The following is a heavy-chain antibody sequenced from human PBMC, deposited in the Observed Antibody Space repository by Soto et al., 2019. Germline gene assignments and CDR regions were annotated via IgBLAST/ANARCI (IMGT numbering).Heavy chain of an antibody. J-gene: IGHJ6*02. CDR2: VSKSGLDT. Sequence: GGSLRLSCVASGVTFSSYAMSWVRQAPGKGLEWVSAVSKSGLDTNYADFVKGRFTISRDNSKNTLYLQMNSLRAEDTAVYYCAKTGCYDFWSGYFNPSGYYYYYYGMDVWGQGTTVTVSS. CDR3: AKTGCYDFWSGYFNPSGYYYYYYGMDV. D-gene: IGHD3-3*01. CDR1: GVTFSSYA. V-gene: IGHV3-23*01.